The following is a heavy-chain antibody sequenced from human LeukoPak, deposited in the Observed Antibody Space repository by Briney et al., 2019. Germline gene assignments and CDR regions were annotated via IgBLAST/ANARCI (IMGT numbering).Heavy chain of an antibody. CDR1: GFTFSYYW. CDR2: IKQDGTDK. J-gene: IGHJ4*02. D-gene: IGHD2-8*01. Sequence: TGGSLRLSCAASGFTFSYYWMSWVRQAPGKGLEWVANIKQDGTDKYYVDSVRGRFTISRDNAKNSLYLQMNSLRLNDTAVYYCVRDFPNTKGRFDHWGQGTLVTVSS. V-gene: IGHV3-7*01. CDR3: VRDFPNTKGRFDH.